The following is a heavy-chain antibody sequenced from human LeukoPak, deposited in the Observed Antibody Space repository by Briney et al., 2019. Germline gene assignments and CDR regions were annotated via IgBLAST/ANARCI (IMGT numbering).Heavy chain of an antibody. CDR1: GFTFTSSA. V-gene: IGHV1-58*01. Sequence: GTSVKVSCKASGFTFTSSAVQWVRQARGQRLEWIGWIVVGSGNTNYAQKFQERVTITRDMSTSTAYMELSSLRSEDTAVYYCAAEGIEVGDSSGWHGDAFDIWGQGTMVTVSS. D-gene: IGHD6-19*01. J-gene: IGHJ3*02. CDR2: IVVGSGNT. CDR3: AAEGIEVGDSSGWHGDAFDI.